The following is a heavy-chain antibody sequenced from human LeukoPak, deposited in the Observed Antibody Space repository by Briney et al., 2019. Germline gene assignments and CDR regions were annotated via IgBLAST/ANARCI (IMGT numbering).Heavy chain of an antibody. CDR3: TRRRGWKQQLVYFDY. J-gene: IGHJ4*02. V-gene: IGHV4-59*08. Sequence: PSETLSLTCTVSGGSISSYYWSWFRQPPGKGLEWIGYLFLSGTPRYSPSLKSRVTISADTSKNQFFLTLNSTTAADTAVYFCTRRRGWKQQLVYFDYWGQGTLATVSS. D-gene: IGHD6-13*01. CDR2: LFLSGTP. CDR1: GGSISSYY.